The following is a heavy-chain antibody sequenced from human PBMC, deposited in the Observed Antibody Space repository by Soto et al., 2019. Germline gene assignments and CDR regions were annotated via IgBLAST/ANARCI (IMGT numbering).Heavy chain of an antibody. D-gene: IGHD1-1*01. CDR2: IYWDDDK. CDR3: AHRRAGVYNWNHGNFDY. CDR1: GFSLSTSGVG. Sequence: SGPTLVNPTQTLTLTCTFSGFSLSTSGVGVGWIRQPPGKALEWLALIYWDDDKRYSPSLKSRLTISKDTSKNQVVLTMTNMDPVDTATYYCAHRRAGVYNWNHGNFDYWGQGILVTVSS. J-gene: IGHJ4*02. V-gene: IGHV2-5*02.